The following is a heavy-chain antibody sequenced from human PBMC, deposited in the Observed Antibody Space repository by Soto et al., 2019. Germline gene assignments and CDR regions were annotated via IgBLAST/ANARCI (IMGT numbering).Heavy chain of an antibody. D-gene: IGHD3-3*01. CDR2: IYHSGST. Sequence: PSETLSLTCAVSGYSISSGYYWGWIRQPPGKGLEWIGSIYHSGSTYYNPSLKSRVTISVDTSKNQFSLKLSSVTAADTAVYYCARAYYDFWRGYFNWFDPWGQGTLVTVSS. CDR3: ARAYYDFWRGYFNWFDP. CDR1: GYSISSGYY. J-gene: IGHJ5*02. V-gene: IGHV4-38-2*01.